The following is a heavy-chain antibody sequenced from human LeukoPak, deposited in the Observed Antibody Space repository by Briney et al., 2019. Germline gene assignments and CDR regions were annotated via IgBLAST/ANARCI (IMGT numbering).Heavy chain of an antibody. CDR2: ISGSGGST. V-gene: IGHV3-23*01. Sequence: AESLRLSCAASGFTFSSYAMSWVRQAPVNGLYWVSAISGSGGSTYYADSVKGRFTISRDNSKNTLYLQMNSLRAEDTAVYYCATYYDFWSAVRYYYYYYMDVWGKGTTVTVSS. J-gene: IGHJ6*03. D-gene: IGHD3-3*01. CDR3: ATYYDFWSAVRYYYYYYMDV. CDR1: GFTFSSYA.